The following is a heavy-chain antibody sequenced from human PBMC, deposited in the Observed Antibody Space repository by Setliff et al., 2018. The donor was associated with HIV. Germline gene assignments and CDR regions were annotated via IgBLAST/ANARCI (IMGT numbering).Heavy chain of an antibody. D-gene: IGHD2-15*01. CDR2: ISANYAKT. J-gene: IGHJ6*02. CDR1: GYTFINFD. CDR3: TRDRVAGPYYYGMDV. V-gene: IGHV1-18*04. Sequence: ASVKVSCKASGYTFINFDITWVRQAPGQGLEWMGWISANYAKTDYSQKSQGRVTMTTDTSTSTAYMELRSLTSDDTAMYYCTRDRVAGPYYYGMDVWGQGTTVTVSS.